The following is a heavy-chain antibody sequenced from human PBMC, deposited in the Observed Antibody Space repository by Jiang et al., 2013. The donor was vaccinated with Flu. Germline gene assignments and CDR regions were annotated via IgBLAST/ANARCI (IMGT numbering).Heavy chain of an antibody. D-gene: IGHD3-22*01. V-gene: IGHV1-69*01. Sequence: SGAEVKKPGSSVKVSCKASGGTFSSYAISWVRQAPGQGLEWMGGIIPIFGTANYAQKFQGRVTITADESTSTAYMELSSLRSEDTAVYYCARDLHHDSSGYYAPPYGMDVWGQGTTVTVSS. CDR1: GGTFSSYA. J-gene: IGHJ6*02. CDR3: ARDLHHDSSGYYAPPYGMDV. CDR2: IIPIFGTA.